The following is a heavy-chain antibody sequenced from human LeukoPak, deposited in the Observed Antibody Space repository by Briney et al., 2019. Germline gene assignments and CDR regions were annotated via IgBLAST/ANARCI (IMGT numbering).Heavy chain of an antibody. CDR3: ATHPWEHKNWYFDL. CDR2: IIPIFGTA. CDR1: GGTFSSYA. Sequence: SVKVSCKASGGTFSSYAISWVRQAPGQGLEWMGGIIPIFGTANYAQKFQGRVTITADESTSTAYMELNSLRSEDTAVYYCATHPWEHKNWYFDLWGRGTLVTVSS. V-gene: IGHV1-69*13. J-gene: IGHJ2*01. D-gene: IGHD1-26*01.